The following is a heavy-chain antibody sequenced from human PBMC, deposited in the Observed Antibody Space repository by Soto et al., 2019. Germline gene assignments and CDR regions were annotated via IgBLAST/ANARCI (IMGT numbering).Heavy chain of an antibody. Sequence: SVKVSCKASGGTFSSYAISWVRQAPGQGLEWMGGIIPIFGTANYAQKFQGRVTITADKSTSTAYMELSSLRSEDTAVYYCARVTGYHYDSSGYMGAFDPWGQGTLVTVSS. CDR2: IIPIFGTA. CDR3: ARVTGYHYDSSGYMGAFDP. J-gene: IGHJ5*02. D-gene: IGHD3-22*01. V-gene: IGHV1-69*06. CDR1: GGTFSSYA.